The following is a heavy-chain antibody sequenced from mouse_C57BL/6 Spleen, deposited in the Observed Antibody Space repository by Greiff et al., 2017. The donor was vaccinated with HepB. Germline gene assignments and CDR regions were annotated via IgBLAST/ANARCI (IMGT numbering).Heavy chain of an antibody. V-gene: IGHV5-16*01. CDR3: ARDRSSYGYFDY. CDR2: INYDGSST. D-gene: IGHD1-1*01. CDR1: GFTFSDYY. Sequence: EVKVVESEGGLVQPGSSMKLSCTASGFTFSDYYMAWVRQVPEKGLEWVANINYDGSSTYYLDSLKSRFIISRDNAKNILYLQMSSLKSEDTATYYCARDRSSYGYFDYWGQGTTLTVSS. J-gene: IGHJ2*01.